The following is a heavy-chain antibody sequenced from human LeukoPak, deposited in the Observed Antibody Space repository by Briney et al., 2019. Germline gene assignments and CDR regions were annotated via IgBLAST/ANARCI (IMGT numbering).Heavy chain of an antibody. J-gene: IGHJ4*02. D-gene: IGHD6-13*01. CDR1: GFTFSNYA. Sequence: GGSLRLFCAASGFTFSNYAMSWVRQAPGKGLEWVSAISPSADSTSYADSVKGRFAISRDNSKNTLYLQMDSLRAEDTAVYYCAKRESSSSWYNYFDYWGQGTLVTVSS. CDR2: ISPSADST. CDR3: AKRESSSSWYNYFDY. V-gene: IGHV3-23*01.